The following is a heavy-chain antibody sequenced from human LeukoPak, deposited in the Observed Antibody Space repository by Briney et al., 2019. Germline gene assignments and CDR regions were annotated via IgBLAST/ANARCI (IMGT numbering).Heavy chain of an antibody. CDR1: GYTFTSYG. CDR2: ISAYNGNT. D-gene: IGHD3-10*01. V-gene: IGHV1-18*04. Sequence: AASVKVSCKAYGYTFTSYGISWVRQAPGQGLEWMGWISAYNGNTNYAQKLQGRVTMTTDTSTSTAYMELRSLRSDDTAVYYCARANYYGSGSYYYYYGMDVWGKGTTVTVSS. CDR3: ARANYYGSGSYYYYYGMDV. J-gene: IGHJ6*04.